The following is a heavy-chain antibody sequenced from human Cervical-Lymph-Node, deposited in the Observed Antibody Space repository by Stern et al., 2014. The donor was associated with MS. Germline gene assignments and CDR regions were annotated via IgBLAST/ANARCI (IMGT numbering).Heavy chain of an antibody. V-gene: IGHV4-61*02. CDR1: GGSISRTSYY. CDR3: ARGGWREHDY. D-gene: IGHD1-26*01. J-gene: IGHJ4*02. CDR2: IYPNGNA. Sequence: QLQLQESGPRLVKPSQTLSLTCGVSGGSISRTSYYWSWIRQPAGKGLEWIGRIYPNGNANYNPSLKSRVTMSVDTSKNQFSLKLTSMTAADTAVYYCARGGWREHDYWGQGTLVTVSS.